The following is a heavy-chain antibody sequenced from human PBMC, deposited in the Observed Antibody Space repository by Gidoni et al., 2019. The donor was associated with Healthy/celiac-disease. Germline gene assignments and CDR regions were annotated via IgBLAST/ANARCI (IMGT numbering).Heavy chain of an antibody. Sequence: EVQLVESGGGLVKPGGSLRLSCAASGFTFSSYSMNWVRQAPGKGLEWVSSISSSSSYIYYADSVKGRFTISRDNAKNSLYLQMNSLRAEDTAVYYCAGRKEGYCSSTSCSTDAFDIWGQGTMVTVSS. V-gene: IGHV3-21*01. J-gene: IGHJ3*02. CDR3: AGRKEGYCSSTSCSTDAFDI. D-gene: IGHD2-2*02. CDR1: GFTFSSYS. CDR2: ISSSSSYI.